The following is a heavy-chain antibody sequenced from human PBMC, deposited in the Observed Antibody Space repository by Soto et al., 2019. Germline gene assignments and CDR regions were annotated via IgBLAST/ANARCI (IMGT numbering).Heavy chain of an antibody. Sequence: PGESLKISCKASGYSFTIYWIAWVRQMPGKGLEWMGIIYPGYSDTRYSPSFQGQVTISADKSISTAYLQWSSLKTSDTAMYYCARPLSGSSSPFDYWGQGTLVTVSS. J-gene: IGHJ4*02. D-gene: IGHD1-26*01. CDR3: ARPLSGSSSPFDY. CDR2: IYPGYSDT. CDR1: GYSFTIYW. V-gene: IGHV5-51*01.